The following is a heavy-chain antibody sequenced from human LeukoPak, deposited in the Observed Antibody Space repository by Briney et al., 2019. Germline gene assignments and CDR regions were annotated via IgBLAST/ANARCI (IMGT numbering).Heavy chain of an antibody. Sequence: SVKVSCKASGGTFSSYAISWVRQAPGQGLEWMGGIIPIFGTANYAQKFQGRVTITADESTSTAYMELSSLRSEDTAVYYCARTSIPDYGDYPNWFDPWGQGTLVTVSS. CDR1: GGTFSSYA. V-gene: IGHV1-69*13. J-gene: IGHJ5*02. D-gene: IGHD4-17*01. CDR2: IIPIFGTA. CDR3: ARTSIPDYGDYPNWFDP.